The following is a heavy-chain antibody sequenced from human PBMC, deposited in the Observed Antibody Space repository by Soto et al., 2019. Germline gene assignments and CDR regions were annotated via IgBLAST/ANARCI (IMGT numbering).Heavy chain of an antibody. V-gene: IGHV3-13*01. Sequence: GGSLRLSCAASGFTFSNYDMHCVRQVTGKGLEWVSTIGTAGDTYYPGSVKGRFTISRENAKNSLYLQMNSLRAEDTAVYYCARGRLISLYYFDYWGQGTLVTAPQ. CDR2: IGTAGDT. D-gene: IGHD2-15*01. CDR1: GFTFSNYD. J-gene: IGHJ4*02. CDR3: ARGRLISLYYFDY.